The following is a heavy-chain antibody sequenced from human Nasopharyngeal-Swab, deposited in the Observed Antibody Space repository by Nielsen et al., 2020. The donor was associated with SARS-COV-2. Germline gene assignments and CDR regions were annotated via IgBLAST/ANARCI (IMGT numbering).Heavy chain of an antibody. CDR2: ISYDGHTQ. V-gene: IGHV3-33*05. Sequence: GESLKISCAASGFTVSAFGMHWVRQAPGEVLEWVAHISYDGHTQYYSDSVTGRFTISRDNSKNTLSLQMKSLRAEDAAVYYCARVGRGYSGYDYYYYHMDVWGKGTTVTVSS. J-gene: IGHJ6*03. CDR3: ARVGRGYSGYDYYYYHMDV. D-gene: IGHD5-12*01. CDR1: GFTVSAFG.